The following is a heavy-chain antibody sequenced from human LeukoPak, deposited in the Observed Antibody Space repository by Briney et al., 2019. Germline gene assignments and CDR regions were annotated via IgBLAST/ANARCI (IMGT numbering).Heavy chain of an antibody. CDR1: GFTFSSYA. CDR2: VSGSGGST. V-gene: IGHV3-23*01. Sequence: GGSLRLSCAASGFTFSSYAMSWVRQAPGKGLEWVSAVSGSGGSTYYADSVKGRFTISRDNSKNTLYLQMNSLRAEDTAVYYCAKGTVTGYFPQYYFDYWGQGTLVTVSS. CDR3: AKGTVTGYFPQYYFDY. D-gene: IGHD3-9*01. J-gene: IGHJ4*02.